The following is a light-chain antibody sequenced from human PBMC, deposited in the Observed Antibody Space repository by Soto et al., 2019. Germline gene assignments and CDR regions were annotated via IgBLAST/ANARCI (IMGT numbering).Light chain of an antibody. V-gene: IGKV4-1*01. J-gene: IGKJ1*01. Sequence: DIVMTQSPDSLAVSLGERATINCKSSQSVLYSSNNKNYNKNYLAWYQQKPGQPPKLLIYWASTRESGVPDRFSGNGSGTDFTLTISSLQAEDVAVYYCQQYYSTPPTFGQGTKVEIK. CDR3: QQYYSTPPT. CDR2: WAS. CDR1: QSVLYSSNNKNYNKNY.